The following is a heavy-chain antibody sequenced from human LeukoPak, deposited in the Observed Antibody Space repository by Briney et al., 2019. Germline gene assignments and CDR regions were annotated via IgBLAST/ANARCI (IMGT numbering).Heavy chain of an antibody. Sequence: PGRSRRLSCAASGFTFDDYAMHWVRKAPGKGLEWVSGLTWNSGSINYADSVKGRFTIYRDNAKNSVYLQLNSLRVEDTALYYCAKDRAGSYYDAFNIWGQGTMVTVSS. CDR1: GFTFDDYA. D-gene: IGHD1-26*01. CDR3: AKDRAGSYYDAFNI. V-gene: IGHV3-9*01. J-gene: IGHJ3*02. CDR2: LTWNSGSI.